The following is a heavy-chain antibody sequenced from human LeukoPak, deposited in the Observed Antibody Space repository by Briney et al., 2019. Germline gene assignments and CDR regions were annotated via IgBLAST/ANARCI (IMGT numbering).Heavy chain of an antibody. CDR3: ARDVVLDGAVDY. D-gene: IGHD1-1*01. CDR1: GFTVSSNY. CDR2: IYSGGST. J-gene: IGHJ4*02. Sequence: GGSLRLSCAASGFTVSSNYMSWVRQAPGKGLEWVSVIYSGGSTYYADSVKGRFTISRDNPKNTLYLQMNSLRAEDTAVYYCARDVVLDGAVDYWGQGTLVTVSS. V-gene: IGHV3-53*01.